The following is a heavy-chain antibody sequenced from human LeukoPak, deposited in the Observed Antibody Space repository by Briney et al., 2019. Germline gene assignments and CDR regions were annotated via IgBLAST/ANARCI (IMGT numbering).Heavy chain of an antibody. J-gene: IGHJ6*04. Sequence: GGSLKLSCAASGFTFSGSAMHWVRQASGKGLEGVGRIRRKANSYATAYAASVKGRFTISRDDSKNTAYLQMNSLKTEDTAVYYCTRLARSITMVRGVILIYYYYYGMDVWGKGTTVTVSS. CDR1: GFTFSGSA. CDR3: TRLARSITMVRGVILIYYYYYGMDV. CDR2: IRRKANSYAT. V-gene: IGHV3-73*01. D-gene: IGHD3-10*01.